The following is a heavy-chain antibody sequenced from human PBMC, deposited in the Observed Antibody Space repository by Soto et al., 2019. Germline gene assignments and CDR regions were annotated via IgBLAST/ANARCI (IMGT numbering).Heavy chain of an antibody. CDR3: ARILGRITTFGVVPYGMDL. D-gene: IGHD3-3*01. J-gene: IGHJ6*02. Sequence: ESGPTLVNPTETLTLTCTVSGFSLSNARMGVSWIRQPPGKALEWLAHIFSNDEKSYSTSLKSRLTISKDTSKSQVVLTMKNLDPVDTATYYWARILGRITTFGVVPYGMDLWGQGTTVTVSS. V-gene: IGHV2-26*01. CDR2: IFSNDEK. CDR1: GFSLSNARMG.